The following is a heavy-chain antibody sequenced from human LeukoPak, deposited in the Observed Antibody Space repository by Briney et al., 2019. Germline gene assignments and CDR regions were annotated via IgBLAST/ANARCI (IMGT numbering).Heavy chain of an antibody. CDR1: VGSLAIYL. CDR3: GRGPRTNMFDP. V-gene: IGHV4-59*01. D-gene: IGHD2-2*01. J-gene: IGHJ5*02. Sequence: SEALSLTPSQPVGSLAIYLWRTGSARPQRRVEWIVYIYYCGSNNYNPSLKRRATISVDTYKNHFSLKLSSVTAADTAVYYCGRGPRTNMFDPWGQGTLVTVSS. CDR2: IYYCGSN.